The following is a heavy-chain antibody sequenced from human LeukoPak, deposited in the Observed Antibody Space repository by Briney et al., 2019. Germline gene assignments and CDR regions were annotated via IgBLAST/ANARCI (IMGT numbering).Heavy chain of an antibody. J-gene: IGHJ4*02. CDR3: TRSGFGGGVHFDY. Sequence: GASVKVSCKASGFTFTNYDINWVRQAAGQGLEWMGWMNPNSDDTGYVEKFQGRVTMTRDTSMNTAYMELSSLRSEDTAVYYCTRSGFGGGVHFDYWGQGTPVTVSS. D-gene: IGHD3-16*01. V-gene: IGHV1-8*01. CDR1: GFTFTNYD. CDR2: MNPNSDDT.